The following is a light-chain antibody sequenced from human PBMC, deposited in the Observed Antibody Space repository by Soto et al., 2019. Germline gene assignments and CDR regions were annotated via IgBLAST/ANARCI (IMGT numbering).Light chain of an antibody. CDR2: KAS. J-gene: IGKJ1*01. V-gene: IGKV1-5*03. CDR3: HEYHTWT. Sequence: DIQMTQSPSILSASVGDRVTITCRASQSVSSWLAWYQQRPGKAPKLLIHKASRLESGVSSRFSGSGSGTEFTLTSSKLQPYDFDNYYCHEYHTWTFGHGTNVEIK. CDR1: QSVSSW.